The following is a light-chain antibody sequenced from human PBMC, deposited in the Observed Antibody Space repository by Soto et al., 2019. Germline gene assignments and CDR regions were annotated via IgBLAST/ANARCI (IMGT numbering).Light chain of an antibody. J-gene: IGKJ2*01. CDR1: QSVSSSY. CDR3: QQYGSSPYI. V-gene: IGKV3-20*01. CDR2: GAS. Sequence: EIVLTQSPGTLSLSPGERATLSCRASQSVSSSYLAWYQQKPGQAPRLLIYGASSRATGIPDRFSGSGSGTDFTLTISRLEPEDFAVYYCQQYGSSPYILGQGTKLELK.